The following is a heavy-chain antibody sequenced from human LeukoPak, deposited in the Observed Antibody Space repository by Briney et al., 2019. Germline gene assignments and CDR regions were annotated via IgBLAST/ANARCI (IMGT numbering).Heavy chain of an antibody. CDR2: ISGSGGST. Sequence: GGSLRLSCAASGFTFSSYAMSWVRQAPGKGLEWVSAISGSGGSTYYADSVRGRFTISRGNSKNTLYLQMNSLRAEDTAVYFCAKLGYCSSTSCYLAYYYGMDVWGQGTTVTASS. CDR1: GFTFSSYA. D-gene: IGHD2-2*01. V-gene: IGHV3-23*01. CDR3: AKLGYCSSTSCYLAYYYGMDV. J-gene: IGHJ6*02.